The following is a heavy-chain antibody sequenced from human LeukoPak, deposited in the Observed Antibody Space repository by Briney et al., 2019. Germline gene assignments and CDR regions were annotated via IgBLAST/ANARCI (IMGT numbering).Heavy chain of an antibody. CDR2: LSGSGITT. D-gene: IGHD5-12*01. CDR1: GFTFSNSA. J-gene: IGHJ4*02. Sequence: GGSLRLSCAASGFTFSNSAMSWVRQAPGKGLEWVSTLSGSGITTYYADSVKGRFTISRDNSKNTLYLQMNSLRAEDTAVYYCATDTQGATPDPFDYWGQGTLVTVSS. CDR3: ATDTQGATPDPFDY. V-gene: IGHV3-23*01.